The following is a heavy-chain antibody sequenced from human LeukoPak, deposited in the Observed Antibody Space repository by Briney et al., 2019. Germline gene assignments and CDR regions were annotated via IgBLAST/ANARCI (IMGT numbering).Heavy chain of an antibody. V-gene: IGHV3-53*01. J-gene: IGHJ4*02. CDR3: ARDPNMVITYLFDY. Sequence: GGSLRLSCTVSGFTVSSNSMSWVRQAPGKGLEWVSFIYSDNTHYSDSVKGRFTISRGNAKNSLYLQMNSLRAEDTAVYFCARDPNMVITYLFDYWGQGTLVTVSS. CDR2: IYSDNT. D-gene: IGHD2/OR15-2a*01. CDR1: GFTVSSNS.